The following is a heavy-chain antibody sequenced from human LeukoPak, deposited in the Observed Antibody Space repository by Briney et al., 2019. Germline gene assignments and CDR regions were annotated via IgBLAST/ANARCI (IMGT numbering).Heavy chain of an antibody. CDR2: ICTSGST. CDR3: ARDQGSSSWFDAFDI. Sequence: SETLSLTCTVSGGSISSYYWSWIRQPAGKGLEWIGRICTSGSTNYNPSLKSRVTMSVDTSKNQFSLKLSSVTAADTAVYYCARDQGSSSWFDAFDIWGQGTMVTVSS. CDR1: GGSISSYY. J-gene: IGHJ3*02. D-gene: IGHD6-13*01. V-gene: IGHV4-4*07.